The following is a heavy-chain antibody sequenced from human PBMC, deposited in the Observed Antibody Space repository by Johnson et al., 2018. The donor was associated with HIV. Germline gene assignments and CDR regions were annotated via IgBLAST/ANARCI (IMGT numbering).Heavy chain of an antibody. J-gene: IGHJ3*02. CDR2: ISHSGGSS. V-gene: IGHV3-23*01. Sequence: EVQLLESGGGLVQPGGSLRLSCAASGSTFSSYDMNWVRQAPGKGLEWVSVISHSGGSSFYGGSVKGRFTISRENSKKMLYLQMNSLRAEDTAVYYCAKGVLGYGSGRSCLDAFDIWGQGTMVTVSS. CDR1: GSTFSSYD. D-gene: IGHD2-15*01. CDR3: AKGVLGYGSGRSCLDAFDI.